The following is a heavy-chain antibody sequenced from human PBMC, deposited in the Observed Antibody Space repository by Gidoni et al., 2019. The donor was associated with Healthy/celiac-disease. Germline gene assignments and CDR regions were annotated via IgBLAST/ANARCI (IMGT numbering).Heavy chain of an antibody. V-gene: IGHV4-38-2*02. D-gene: IGHD4-17*01. J-gene: IGHJ3*02. Sequence: QVQLQESGPGLVKPSETLSLTCTVSGYSISSGYYWGWIRQPPVKGLEWIGSIYHSGSTYYHPSLKSRVTISVDTSKNQFSLKLSSVTAADTAVYYCARDLPRLSVTTADAFDIWGQGTMVTVSS. CDR1: GYSISSGYY. CDR3: ARDLPRLSVTTADAFDI. CDR2: IYHSGST.